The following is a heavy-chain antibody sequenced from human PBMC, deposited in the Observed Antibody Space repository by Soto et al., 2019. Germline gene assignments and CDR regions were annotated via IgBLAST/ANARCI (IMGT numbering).Heavy chain of an antibody. V-gene: IGHV1-69*01. CDR3: ALWGFRDVNKSKDNYYGMDL. Sequence: QVQLVQSGAEVKKPGSSVKVSCKASGGTFNSYTISWVRQTPGQGLEWMGGIIPLFETANYAQQFQGRVASTADESKSAAYTPLRSLRAEDTALYSCALWGFRDVNKSKDNYYGMDLWGQGTTVTVSS. CDR1: GGTFNSYT. CDR2: IIPLFETA. J-gene: IGHJ6*02. D-gene: IGHD3-10*01.